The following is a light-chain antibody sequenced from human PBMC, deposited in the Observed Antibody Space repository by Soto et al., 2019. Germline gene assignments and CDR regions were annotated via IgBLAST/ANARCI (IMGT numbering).Light chain of an antibody. V-gene: IGKV3-20*01. CDR2: GAS. Sequence: EIVLTQSPGTLSLSPGERASLSCRASQSVSSSYLAWYQQKPGQAPRLLIYGASTRATGIPDRFGGSGSGTDFTLTISRLEPEDFALYYCQQYASSPCTFGQGTKVEIK. CDR3: QQYASSPCT. CDR1: QSVSSSY. J-gene: IGKJ1*01.